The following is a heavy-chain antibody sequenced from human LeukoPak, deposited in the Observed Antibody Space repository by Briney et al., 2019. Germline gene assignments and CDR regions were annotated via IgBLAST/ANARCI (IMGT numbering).Heavy chain of an antibody. CDR2: IYYSWTT. V-gene: IGHV4-59*01. J-gene: IGHJ5*02. D-gene: IGHD6-19*01. CDR1: GASISSSY. Sequence: SETLSLTCTVSGASISSSYWSWIRQPPGKGLEWIGYIYYSWTTKYNPSLKSRVNISVDTSKNQFSLKVNSVAAADTGLDHSGRGQPQRYSSGWYVNWFDPWGQGTLVTVSS. CDR3: GRGQPQRYSSGWYVNWFDP.